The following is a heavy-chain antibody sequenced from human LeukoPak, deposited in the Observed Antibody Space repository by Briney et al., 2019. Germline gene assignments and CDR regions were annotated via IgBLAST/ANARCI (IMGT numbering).Heavy chain of an antibody. CDR2: INPNSGGT. Sequence: ASVKVSCKASGYTFTGYYLHWVRQAPGQGLEWMGWINPNSGGTNYAQKFQGRVTMTRDTSISTAYMAVSRLRSDDTAVYYCARVGGPGYSSGWYGYWGQGTLVTVSS. CDR1: GYTFTGYY. CDR3: ARVGGPGYSSGWYGY. J-gene: IGHJ4*02. V-gene: IGHV1-2*02. D-gene: IGHD6-19*01.